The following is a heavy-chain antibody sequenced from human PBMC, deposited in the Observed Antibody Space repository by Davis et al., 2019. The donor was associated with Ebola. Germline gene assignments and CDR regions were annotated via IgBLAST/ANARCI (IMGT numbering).Heavy chain of an antibody. CDR2: INGDGSRT. CDR3: ARARDFYDSVWGSQDV. V-gene: IGHV3-74*01. CDR1: GFTFSSYW. Sequence: PGGSLRLSCAGSGFTFSSYWMFWVRQAPGKGLVWISRINGDGSRTTYADSVKGRFTISRDNAKNTVYLQMNSLRAEDTAVYYCARARDFYDSVWGSQDVWGQGTTVTVSS. D-gene: IGHD3-16*01. J-gene: IGHJ6*02.